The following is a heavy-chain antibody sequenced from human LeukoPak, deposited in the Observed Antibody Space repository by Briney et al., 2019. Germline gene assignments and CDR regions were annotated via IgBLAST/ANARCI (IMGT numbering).Heavy chain of an antibody. Sequence: GGSLRLSCAASGFTFSDDYMSWIRQAPGKGLEGVSYISSSGSSIYYGDSVKGRFTISRDNAKNSLYLQMNSLRADDTAMYYCARLKYTSSWHYFFDDWGQGTLVTVSS. D-gene: IGHD6-13*01. J-gene: IGHJ4*02. V-gene: IGHV3-11*04. CDR3: ARLKYTSSWHYFFDD. CDR1: GFTFSDDY. CDR2: ISSSGSSI.